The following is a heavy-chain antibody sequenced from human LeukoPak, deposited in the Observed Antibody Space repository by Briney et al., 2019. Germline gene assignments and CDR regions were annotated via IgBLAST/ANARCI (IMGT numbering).Heavy chain of an antibody. J-gene: IGHJ4*02. D-gene: IGHD3-22*01. CDR1: GGSISGSY. CDR3: ATRPARGSGPYYPYFDY. CDR2: IYYSGNT. V-gene: IGHV4-59*12. Sequence: SETLSLTCTVSGGSISGSYRNWIRQPPGKGLEWIGYIYYSGNTNYNPSLKSRVTISVDTSKTQFSLKLTSVTAADTAVYYCATRPARGSGPYYPYFDYWGQGALVTVSS.